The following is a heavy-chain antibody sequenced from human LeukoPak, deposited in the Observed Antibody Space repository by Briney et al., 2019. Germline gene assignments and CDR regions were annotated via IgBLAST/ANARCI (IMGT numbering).Heavy chain of an antibody. CDR3: ARNYGSGRLAPYYYYGMDV. V-gene: IGHV3-33*01. CDR2: IWYDGSNK. J-gene: IGHJ6*04. D-gene: IGHD3-10*01. CDR1: GFTFSNYG. Sequence: GGSLRLSCAASGFTFSNYGMHWVRQAPGKGLEWVAVIWYDGSNKYYADSVKGRFTISRDNSKNTLYLQMNSLRAEDTAVYYCARNYGSGRLAPYYYYGMDVWGKGTTVTVSS.